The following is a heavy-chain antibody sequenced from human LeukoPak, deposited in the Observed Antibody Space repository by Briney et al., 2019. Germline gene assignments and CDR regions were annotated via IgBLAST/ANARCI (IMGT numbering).Heavy chain of an antibody. Sequence: PGGSLRLSCAASGFTFSSYSMNWVCQAPGKGLEWVSSISSSSSYIYYADSVKGRFTISRDNAKNSLYLQMNSLRAEDTAVYYCARFRIAARRYYYYYMDVWGKGTTVTVSS. D-gene: IGHD6-6*01. CDR2: ISSSSSYI. CDR1: GFTFSSYS. CDR3: ARFRIAARRYYYYYMDV. V-gene: IGHV3-21*01. J-gene: IGHJ6*03.